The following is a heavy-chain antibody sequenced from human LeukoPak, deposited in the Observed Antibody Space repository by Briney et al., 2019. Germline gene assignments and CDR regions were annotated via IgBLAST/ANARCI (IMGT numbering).Heavy chain of an antibody. V-gene: IGHV3-9*01. CDR3: AKDTTGYQQLGVDY. D-gene: IGHD5-12*01. Sequence: GGSLRLSCAASGFTFDDHAMHWVRQAPGKGLEWVSNISWNSGSIGYADSVKGRFTISRDNAKNSLYLQMNSLRAEDTALYYCAKDTTGYQQLGVDYWGQGTLVTVSS. J-gene: IGHJ4*02. CDR2: ISWNSGSI. CDR1: GFTFDDHA.